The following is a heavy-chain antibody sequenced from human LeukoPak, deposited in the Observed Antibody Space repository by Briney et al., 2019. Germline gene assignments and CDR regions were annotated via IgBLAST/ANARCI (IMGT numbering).Heavy chain of an antibody. CDR2: IYYRGST. Sequence: SETLSLTCAVSGASISGYYWSWIRQPPGKGLEWIGYIYYRGSTNYNPSLKSRVTISVDTSKNQFSLQLSSVTAADTAVYYCVRPDSSGWSGADYWGQGTLVTVSS. D-gene: IGHD6-19*01. V-gene: IGHV4-59*01. J-gene: IGHJ4*02. CDR1: GASISGYY. CDR3: VRPDSSGWSGADY.